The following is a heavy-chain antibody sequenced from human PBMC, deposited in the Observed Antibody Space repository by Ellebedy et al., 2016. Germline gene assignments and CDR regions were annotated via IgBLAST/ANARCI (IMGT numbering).Heavy chain of an antibody. V-gene: IGHV4-38-2*02. CDR3: ARQWGYGGNSVPFDY. CDR2: IYYSGST. Sequence: SETLSLTXTVSGYSISSGYYWGWIRQPPGKGLEWIGYIYYSGSTNYNPSLKSRVTISVDTSKNQFSLKLSSVTAADTAVYYCARQWGYGGNSVPFDYWGQGTLVTVSS. CDR1: GYSISSGYY. J-gene: IGHJ4*02. D-gene: IGHD4-23*01.